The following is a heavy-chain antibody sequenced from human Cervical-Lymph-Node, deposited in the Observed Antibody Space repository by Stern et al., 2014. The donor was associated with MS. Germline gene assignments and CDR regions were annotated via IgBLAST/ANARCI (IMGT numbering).Heavy chain of an antibody. V-gene: IGHV1-69*14. CDR1: GGTFTTHP. CDR3: ASSLVASGH. Sequence: HVQLVQSGAEVKKPGSSVKVSCKASGGTFTTHPITWWRQAPGQGLEWMGGIIPFLNTTNYAQKFQGRSMIPADKSTGTTYMEISSLRSDDTAVYYCASSLVASGHWGQGTLVIVS. CDR2: IIPFLNTT. J-gene: IGHJ4*02. D-gene: IGHD2-8*02.